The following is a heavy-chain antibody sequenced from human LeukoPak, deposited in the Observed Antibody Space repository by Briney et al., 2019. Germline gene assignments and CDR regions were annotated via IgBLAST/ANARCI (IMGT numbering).Heavy chain of an antibody. J-gene: IGHJ4*02. CDR1: GFIFTSYW. V-gene: IGHV3-7*01. D-gene: IGHD3-3*01. CDR2: INHGGSED. Sequence: GGSLRLSCTASGFIFTSYWMGWVRQAPGKGLEWVAHINHGGSEDFYVDSVKGRFTISRDNAKSSVFLQMNSLRAEDTAVYYCARDGLEYDFWSGQLDYWGQGTLVTVSS. CDR3: ARDGLEYDFWSGQLDY.